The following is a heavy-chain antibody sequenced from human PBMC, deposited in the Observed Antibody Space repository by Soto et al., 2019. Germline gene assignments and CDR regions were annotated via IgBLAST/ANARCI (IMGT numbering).Heavy chain of an antibody. CDR3: ANPRHASCPSVACLPPLDV. Sequence: ASVKVSCKASGHIRYGVHWARQGPGQRLEREGWINADTGSTRYSQNYQGRVSITRDRSTTTFYLDMSSLRSEDTAVFYCANPRHASCPSVACLPPLDVWGPGTTVTGSS. J-gene: IGHJ6*02. CDR2: INADTGST. V-gene: IGHV1-3*01. CDR1: GHIRYG. D-gene: IGHD2-21*01.